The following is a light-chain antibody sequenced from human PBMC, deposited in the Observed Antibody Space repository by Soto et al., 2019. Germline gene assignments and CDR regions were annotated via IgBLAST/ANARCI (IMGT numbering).Light chain of an antibody. Sequence: QSALTQPASVSGSPGQSITISCTGTSSDVGGYKYVSWYQQHPGKAPKLMIYDVSNRPSGVSNRFSGSKSGNTASLTISGLQAEDEADYYCSSYTSSSTLVFGGGTKLIVL. CDR3: SSYTSSSTLV. J-gene: IGLJ2*01. CDR2: DVS. CDR1: SSDVGGYKY. V-gene: IGLV2-14*01.